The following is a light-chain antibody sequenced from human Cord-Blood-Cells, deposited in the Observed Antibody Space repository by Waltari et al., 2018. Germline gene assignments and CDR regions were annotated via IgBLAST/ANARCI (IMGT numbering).Light chain of an antibody. CDR2: EDS. Sequence: QSALTQPASVSGSPGQSITISCTGTSSDVGSYNLVSWYQQHPGKASKLMIYEDSKLPSGVSNRFSGSKSGNTASLTISGLHAEDEADYIFCSYAGSITLVFCGETKLTVL. J-gene: IGLJ2*01. CDR1: SSDVGSYNL. CDR3: CSYAGSITLV. V-gene: IGLV2-23*01.